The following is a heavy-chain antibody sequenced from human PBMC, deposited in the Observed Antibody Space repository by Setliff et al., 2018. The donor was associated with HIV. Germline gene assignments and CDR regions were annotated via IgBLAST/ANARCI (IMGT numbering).Heavy chain of an antibody. CDR2: VHYGGSI. CDR1: GGPISTNDYY. J-gene: IGHJ3*02. D-gene: IGHD4-17*01. CDR3: AETNGDEGGYVFHI. Sequence: SETLSLTCTVSGGPISTNDYYWGFIRQSPGKGLEWIASVHYGGSIFYNPSLKSRVSLSVGTSKRQFSLKLTSVTAADTAVYYCAETNGDEGGYVFHIWGQGTMVTVSS. V-gene: IGHV4-39*01.